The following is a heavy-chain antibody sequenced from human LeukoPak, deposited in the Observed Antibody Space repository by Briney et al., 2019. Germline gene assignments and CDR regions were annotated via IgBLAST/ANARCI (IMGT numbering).Heavy chain of an antibody. Sequence: PGGSLRLSCAASGFTFSSYWMNWVRQAPGKGLEWVGRIKSKTDGGTTDYAAPVKGRFTISRDDSKNTLYLQMNSLKTEDTAVYYCTKESIRYSGYDFDYWGQGTLVTVSS. CDR3: TKESIRYSGYDFDY. CDR1: GFTFSSYW. V-gene: IGHV3-15*07. J-gene: IGHJ4*02. D-gene: IGHD5-12*01. CDR2: IKSKTDGGTT.